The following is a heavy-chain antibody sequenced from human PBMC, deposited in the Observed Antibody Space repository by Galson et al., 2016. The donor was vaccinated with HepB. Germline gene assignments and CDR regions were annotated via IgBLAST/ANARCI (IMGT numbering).Heavy chain of an antibody. CDR2: INRDESST. CDR3: ARDPSYYSGMDV. Sequence: SLRLSCAASGFTFSRYYMHWVRQAPGKGLVWVSRINRDESSTSYADYVKGRFTISRDNAKNTLYLQMNSLRAEDTAVYYCARDPSYYSGMDVWGQGTTVTVSS. J-gene: IGHJ6*02. CDR1: GFTFSRYY. V-gene: IGHV3-74*01.